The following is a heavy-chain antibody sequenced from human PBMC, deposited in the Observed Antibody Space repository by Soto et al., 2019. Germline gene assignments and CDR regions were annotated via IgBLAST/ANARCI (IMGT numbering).Heavy chain of an antibody. J-gene: IGHJ1*01. V-gene: IGHV3-74*01. CDR3: VSASYGDHEYFQN. CDR1: GFTFSTYW. D-gene: IGHD4-17*01. CDR2: IKTDGSMT. Sequence: EVQLVESGGGLVQPGGSLRLSCAASGFTFSTYWMHWVRQAPGEGLVWVSRIKTDGSMTNYADSVKGRFTISRDNAKTTLYLQMNSLRAEDTAVYFCVSASYGDHEYFQNWGQGTLVTVSS.